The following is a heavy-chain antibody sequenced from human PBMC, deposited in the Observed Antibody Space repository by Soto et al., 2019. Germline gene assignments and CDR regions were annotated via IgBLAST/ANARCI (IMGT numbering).Heavy chain of an antibody. Sequence: EVQLVESGGGLVQPGKALRLSCAASGFTFSKYWMHWVRQAPGKGPVWVSHISSDGTTTDYADSVKGRFTISRDNAKNTLYLQMDSLRVEDTAVYYCAIQDCTNDVCLEAAVTVGGALEYWGQGAQVTVSS. V-gene: IGHV3-74*01. CDR1: GFTFSKYW. J-gene: IGHJ4*02. CDR2: ISSDGTTT. CDR3: AIQDCTNDVCLEAAVTVGGALEY. D-gene: IGHD2-8*01.